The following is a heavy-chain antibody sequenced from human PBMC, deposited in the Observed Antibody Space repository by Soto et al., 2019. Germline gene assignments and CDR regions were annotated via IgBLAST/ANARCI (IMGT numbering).Heavy chain of an antibody. Sequence: SETLSLTCTVSGGSVSSGSYYWSWIRQPPGKGLEWIGYIYYSGSTNYNPSLKSRVTISVDTSKNQFSLKLSSVTAADTAVYYCARDHRVLRFSEWSHDAFDIWGQGTMVTVSS. V-gene: IGHV4-61*01. D-gene: IGHD3-3*01. CDR1: GGSVSSGSYY. CDR2: IYYSGST. CDR3: ARDHRVLRFSEWSHDAFDI. J-gene: IGHJ3*02.